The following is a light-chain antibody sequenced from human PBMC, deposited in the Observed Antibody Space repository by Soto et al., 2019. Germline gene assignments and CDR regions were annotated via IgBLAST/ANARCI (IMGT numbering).Light chain of an antibody. CDR2: WAS. CDR3: HQYADPPRT. Sequence: DIVMTQSPDSLAVSLGERATINCKSSHSVLYSPNNKNYLAWYQKKPGQPPKLLIYWASNRESGVPDRFSGSGASKDFPLPLRSLQAEDVATYYCHQYADPPRTFGQGTKVEIK. V-gene: IGKV4-1*01. J-gene: IGKJ1*01. CDR1: HSVLYSPNNKNY.